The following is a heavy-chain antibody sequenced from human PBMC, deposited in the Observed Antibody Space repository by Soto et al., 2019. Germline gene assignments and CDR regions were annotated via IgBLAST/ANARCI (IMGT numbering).Heavy chain of an antibody. CDR3: AKDQRIVVVVAALDY. D-gene: IGHD2-15*01. Sequence: QVQLVESGGGVVQPGRSLRLSCAASGFTFSSYGMHWVRQAPGKGLEWVAVISYDGSNKYYADSVKGRFTISRDNSKNKLYLQMNSLRAEDTAVYYCAKDQRIVVVVAALDYWGQGTLVTVSS. CDR1: GFTFSSYG. CDR2: ISYDGSNK. V-gene: IGHV3-30*18. J-gene: IGHJ4*02.